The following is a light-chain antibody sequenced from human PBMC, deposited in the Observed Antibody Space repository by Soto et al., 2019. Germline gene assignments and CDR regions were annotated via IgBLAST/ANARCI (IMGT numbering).Light chain of an antibody. CDR2: GNS. CDR1: SSNIGAGYD. J-gene: IGLJ3*02. V-gene: IGLV1-40*01. Sequence: QSVLTQPPSVSGAPGQRVTISCTGSSSNIGAGYDVHWYQQLPGTAPKLLFYGNSNRPSGVPDRFSGSKSGTSASLAISGLQAEDEADYYCQSYDSSLSGWVFGGGTKRTVL. CDR3: QSYDSSLSGWV.